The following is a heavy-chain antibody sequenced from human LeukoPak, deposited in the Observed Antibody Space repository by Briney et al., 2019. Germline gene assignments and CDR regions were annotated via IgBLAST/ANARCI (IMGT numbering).Heavy chain of an antibody. CDR1: GGSVSSSYW. D-gene: IGHD3-10*01. Sequence: SGTLSLTCAVAGGSVSSSYWWTWVRQPPGKGLEWIGEINHSGSTHYNPSLESRVTISLDKSKNQFSLKLTSVTAADTAVYYCARDLPGSGLKLDYWGQGTLVAVSS. CDR3: ARDLPGSGLKLDY. V-gene: IGHV4-4*02. CDR2: INHSGST. J-gene: IGHJ4*02.